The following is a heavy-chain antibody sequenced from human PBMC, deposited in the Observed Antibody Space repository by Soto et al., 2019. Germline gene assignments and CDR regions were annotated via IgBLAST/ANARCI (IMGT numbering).Heavy chain of an antibody. D-gene: IGHD6-13*01. CDR2: IGTAGDT. CDR1: GFTFSSYD. Sequence: GGSLRLSCAASGFTFSSYDMHWVRQATGKGLEWVSAIGTAGDTYYPGSVKGRFTISRENAKNSLYLQMNSLRAEDTAVYYCARVRIADDAFDIWGQGTMVTVSS. CDR3: ARVRIADDAFDI. V-gene: IGHV3-13*01. J-gene: IGHJ3*02.